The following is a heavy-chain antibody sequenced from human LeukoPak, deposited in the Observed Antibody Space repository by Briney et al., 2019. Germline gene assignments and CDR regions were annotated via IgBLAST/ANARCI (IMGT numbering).Heavy chain of an antibody. Sequence: SETLSLTCTVSGGSISSYYWSWIRQPPGKGREWIGYIYYSGSTNYNPSLKSRVTISVDTSKNQFSLKLSSVTAADTAVYYCARGIYDFWSGLTHYYYMDVWGKGTTVTVSS. CDR2: IYYSGST. D-gene: IGHD3-3*01. CDR3: ARGIYDFWSGLTHYYYMDV. V-gene: IGHV4-59*01. J-gene: IGHJ6*03. CDR1: GGSISSYY.